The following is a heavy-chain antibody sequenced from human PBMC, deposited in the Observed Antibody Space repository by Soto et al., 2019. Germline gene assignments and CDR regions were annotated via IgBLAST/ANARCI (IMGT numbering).Heavy chain of an antibody. D-gene: IGHD3-10*01. V-gene: IGHV4-59*01. CDR2: IFYSGST. CDR3: ARRGYGPGFPYYYGMDV. J-gene: IGHJ6*02. Sequence: PSETLSLTCTVSGGSISSYYWSWIRQPPGKGLEWIGYIFYSGSTNYNPSLKSRVTVSVDTSKNQFSLKLSSVTAADTAVYYCARRGYGPGFPYYYGMDVWGQGTTVTVSS. CDR1: GGSISSYY.